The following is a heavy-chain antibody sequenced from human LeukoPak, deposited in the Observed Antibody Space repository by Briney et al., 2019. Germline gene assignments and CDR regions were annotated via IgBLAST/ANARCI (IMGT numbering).Heavy chain of an antibody. Sequence: GASVKVSCTASGYTFTSYGISWVRQAPGQGLEWMGWISAYNGNTNYAQKLQGRVTMTTDTSTSTAYMELRSLRSDDTAVYYCARSYYDSSGYPFDYWGQETLVTVSS. D-gene: IGHD3-22*01. J-gene: IGHJ4*02. CDR3: ARSYYDSSGYPFDY. CDR1: GYTFTSYG. CDR2: ISAYNGNT. V-gene: IGHV1-18*01.